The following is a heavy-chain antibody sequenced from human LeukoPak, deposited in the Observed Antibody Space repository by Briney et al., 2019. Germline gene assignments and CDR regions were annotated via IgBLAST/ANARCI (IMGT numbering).Heavy chain of an antibody. D-gene: IGHD3-3*01. V-gene: IGHV3-30*18. J-gene: IGHJ4*02. CDR3: AKDVGYDFWSGGGDY. CDR2: ISYDGSNK. CDR1: GFTFSSYG. Sequence: PGRSLRLSCAASGFTFSSYGMHWVRQAPGKGLEWVAVISYDGSNKYYADSVKGRFTISRDNPKNTLYLQMNSLRAEDTAVYYCAKDVGYDFWSGGGDYWGQGTLVTVSS.